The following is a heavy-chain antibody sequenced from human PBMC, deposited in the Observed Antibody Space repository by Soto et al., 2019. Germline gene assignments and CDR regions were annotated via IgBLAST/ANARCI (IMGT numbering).Heavy chain of an antibody. Sequence: SETLSLTCTVSGGSISSYYWSWIRQPPGKGLEWIGYIYYSGSTNYNPSLKSRVTISVDTSKNQFSLKLSSVTAVDTAVYYCARASFISTYYCDYWGQGTLVTVSS. CDR1: GGSISSYY. CDR3: ARASFISTYYCDY. V-gene: IGHV4-59*01. CDR2: IYYSGST. D-gene: IGHD3-9*01. J-gene: IGHJ4*02.